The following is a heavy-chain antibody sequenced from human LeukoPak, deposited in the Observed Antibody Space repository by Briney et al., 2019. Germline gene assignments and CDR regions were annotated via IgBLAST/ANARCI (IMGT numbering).Heavy chain of an antibody. Sequence: ASVKVSCKASGYTFTGYYMHWVRQAPGQGLEWMGWINPNSGGTNYAQKFQGRVTMTRDTSISTAYMELSRLRSDDTAVYYCWAYYDSSGYPSIDAFDIWGQGTMVTVSS. CDR2: INPNSGGT. CDR3: WAYYDSSGYPSIDAFDI. D-gene: IGHD3-22*01. V-gene: IGHV1-2*02. J-gene: IGHJ3*02. CDR1: GYTFTGYY.